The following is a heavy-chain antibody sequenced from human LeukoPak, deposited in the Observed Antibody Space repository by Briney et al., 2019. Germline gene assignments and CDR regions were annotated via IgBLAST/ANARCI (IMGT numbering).Heavy chain of an antibody. CDR3: ATLGYSSGKVADY. V-gene: IGHV4-34*01. D-gene: IGHD6-19*01. J-gene: IGHJ4*02. CDR2: INHSGST. Sequence: SETLSLTCAVYGGSFSGYYWSWIRQPPGKGLEWIGEINHSGSTNYNPSLKSRVTISVDTSKNQFSLKLSSVTAADTAVYYCATLGYSSGKVADYWGQGTLVTVSS. CDR1: GGSFSGYY.